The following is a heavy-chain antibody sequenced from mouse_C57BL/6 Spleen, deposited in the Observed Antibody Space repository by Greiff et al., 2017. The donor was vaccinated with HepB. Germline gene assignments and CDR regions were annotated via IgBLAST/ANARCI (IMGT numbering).Heavy chain of an antibody. CDR2: IDPETGGT. CDR3: ARHEEDLYWYFDV. CDR1: GYTFTDYE. Sequence: VQLKESGAELVRPGASVTLSCKASGYTFTDYEMHWVKQTPVHGLEWIGAIDPETGGTAYNQKFKGKAILTADKSSSTAYMELSRLTSEDSAVYFCARHEEDLYWYFDVWGTGTTVTVSS. V-gene: IGHV1-15*01. J-gene: IGHJ1*03.